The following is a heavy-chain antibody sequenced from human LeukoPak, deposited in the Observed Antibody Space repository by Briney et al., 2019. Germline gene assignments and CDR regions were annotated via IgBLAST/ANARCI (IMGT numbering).Heavy chain of an antibody. CDR3: ARVTHTELSTWFDP. V-gene: IGHV3-7*03. D-gene: IGHD5-18*01. Sequence: GGSLRLSCAASGFTFRNYWMSWVRQAPGKGPEWVANIKQDGSEKYYVDSVKGRFTISRDNAKNLLYLQMNNLRGEDTAVYYCARVTHTELSTWFDPWGQGTLVTVSS. CDR1: GFTFRNYW. J-gene: IGHJ5*02. CDR2: IKQDGSEK.